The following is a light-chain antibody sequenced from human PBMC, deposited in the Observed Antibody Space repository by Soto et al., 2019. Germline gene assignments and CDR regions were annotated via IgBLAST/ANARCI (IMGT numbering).Light chain of an antibody. Sequence: EIVVTQSPLSLPVTPGEPASISCRSSQSLRHSSGFNYLDWYLQKAGQSPQLLIYLGSNRASGVPDRFSGSGSGTDFTLTISRVEAEDVGVYYCMQALQPPLTFGPGTKVEVK. J-gene: IGKJ1*01. CDR3: MQALQPPLT. V-gene: IGKV2-28*01. CDR2: LGS. CDR1: QSLRHSSGFNY.